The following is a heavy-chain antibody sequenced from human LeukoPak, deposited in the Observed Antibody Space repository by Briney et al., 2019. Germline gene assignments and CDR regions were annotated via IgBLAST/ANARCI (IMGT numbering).Heavy chain of an antibody. J-gene: IGHJ4*02. Sequence: MPGGSLRLSCAASGFTFSSYSMNWVRQAPGKGLEWVSSISSSSYIYYADSVKGRFTISRDNAKNSLYLQMNSLRAEDTAVYYCARVGSGYSGDYFDYWGQGTLVTVSS. CDR3: ARVGSGYSGDYFDY. CDR2: ISSSSYI. V-gene: IGHV3-21*01. CDR1: GFTFSSYS. D-gene: IGHD3-22*01.